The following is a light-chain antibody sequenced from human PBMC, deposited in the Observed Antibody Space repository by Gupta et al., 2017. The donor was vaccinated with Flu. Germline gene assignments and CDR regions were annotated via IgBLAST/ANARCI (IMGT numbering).Light chain of an antibody. Sequence: SSVLNQPPSVSLASGQTATIACGGDRIGNKNVHWYQQKPGQAPIQVVFDDSDRPSGIPERFSGSNFGDTATLTISRVEGGDEADYYCQVWDSETSHVVFGGGTKLTVL. V-gene: IGLV3-21*02. CDR2: DDS. CDR1: RIGNKN. CDR3: QVWDSETSHVV. J-gene: IGLJ2*01.